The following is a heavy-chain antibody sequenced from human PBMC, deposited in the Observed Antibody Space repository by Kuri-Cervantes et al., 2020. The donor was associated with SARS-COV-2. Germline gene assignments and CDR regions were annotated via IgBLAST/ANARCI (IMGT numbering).Heavy chain of an antibody. D-gene: IGHD6-13*01. CDR3: ARGASHIAAAGLYYFDY. J-gene: IGHJ4*02. V-gene: IGHV1-46*01. CDR1: GYTFSSYY. CDR2: INPSGGST. Sequence: ASVKVSCKASGYTFSSYYMLWVRQAPGQGLEWMGIINPSGGSTSYAQKFQGRVTMTMDTSTSTVYMELSSLRSEDTAVYYCARGASHIAAAGLYYFDYWGQGTLVTVSS.